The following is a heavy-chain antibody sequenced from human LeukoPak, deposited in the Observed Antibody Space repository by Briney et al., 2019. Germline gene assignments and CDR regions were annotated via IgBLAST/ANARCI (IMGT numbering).Heavy chain of an antibody. D-gene: IGHD3-22*01. CDR3: ARVNRQWDSSGYPYYYYMDV. V-gene: IGHV3-11*01. Sequence: GGSLRLSCAASGFTFSDYYMSWIRQAPGKGLEWVSYISSSGSTIYYADSVKGRFTISRDNAKNSLYLQMNSLRAEDTAVYYCARVNRQWDSSGYPYYYYMDVWGKGTTVTISS. CDR1: GFTFSDYY. J-gene: IGHJ6*03. CDR2: ISSSGSTI.